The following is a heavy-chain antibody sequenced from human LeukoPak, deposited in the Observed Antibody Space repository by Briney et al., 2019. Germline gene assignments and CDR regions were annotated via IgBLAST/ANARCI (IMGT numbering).Heavy chain of an antibody. V-gene: IGHV4-39*01. CDR1: GGPISSSSYY. D-gene: IGHD5-24*01. CDR2: IYYSGNT. CDR3: ARTPRDGYNPPYFDY. J-gene: IGHJ4*02. Sequence: SETLSLTCTVSGGPISSSSYYWGWIRQPPGKGLEWIGSIYYSGNTYYNPSLKSRVTISVDTSKNQFSLKLSSVTAADTAVYYCARTPRDGYNPPYFDYWGQGTLVTVSS.